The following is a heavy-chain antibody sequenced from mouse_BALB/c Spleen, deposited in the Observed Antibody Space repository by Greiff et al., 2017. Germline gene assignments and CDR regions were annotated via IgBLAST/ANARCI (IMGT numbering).Heavy chain of an antibody. CDR3: AKIYYYGSSYFDY. CDR1: GYTFTDYN. Sequence: VQLQQSGPELVKPGASVKISCKASGYTFTDYNMHWVKQSHGKSLEWIGYIYPYNGGTGYNQKFKSKATLTVDNSSSTAYMELRSLTSEDSAVYYCAKIYYYGSSYFDYWVQGTTLTVSS. CDR2: IYPYNGGT. D-gene: IGHD1-1*01. J-gene: IGHJ2*01. V-gene: IGHV1S29*02.